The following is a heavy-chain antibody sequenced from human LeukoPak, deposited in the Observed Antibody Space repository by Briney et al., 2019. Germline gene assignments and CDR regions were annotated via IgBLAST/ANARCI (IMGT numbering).Heavy chain of an antibody. CDR2: IKQDGSEK. V-gene: IGHV3-7*01. J-gene: IGHJ5*02. D-gene: IGHD6-25*01. Sequence: GRSLRLSCAASGFTFSSYGMHWVRQAPGKGLEWVANIKQDGSEKYYVDSVKGRFTISRDNAKNSLYLQMNSLRAEDTAVYYCARAGVAAKYNWFDPWGQGTLVTVSS. CDR1: GFTFSSYG. CDR3: ARAGVAAKYNWFDP.